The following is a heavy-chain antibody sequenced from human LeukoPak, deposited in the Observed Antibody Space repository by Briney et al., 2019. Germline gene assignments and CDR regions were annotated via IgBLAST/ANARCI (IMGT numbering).Heavy chain of an antibody. Sequence: SETLSLTCTVSGAPIGSGSHYYNWIRQHPGKGLEWIGYINYTGITSYNPSLKSRVTMSVDTSMNQVSLKLSSLTAADTAVYYCAASAGVTLGRFWGQGTLVSVSS. V-gene: IGHV4-31*03. CDR1: GAPIGSGSHY. CDR3: AASAGVTLGRF. CDR2: INYTGIT. D-gene: IGHD3-16*01. J-gene: IGHJ4*02.